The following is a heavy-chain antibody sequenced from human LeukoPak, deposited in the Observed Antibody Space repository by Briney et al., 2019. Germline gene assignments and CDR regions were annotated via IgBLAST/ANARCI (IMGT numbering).Heavy chain of an antibody. J-gene: IGHJ4*02. Sequence: GSLRLSCAASGFIVSHNYMTWVRQAPGKGLEWISVIYIDGTTYYADSVKGRFTISRDQANNTLYLQMNTLRDEDTAVYYCAKAFVVVPAAIGELGYWGQGTLVTVSS. CDR3: AKAFVVVPAAIGELGY. D-gene: IGHD2-2*01. CDR2: IYIDGTT. CDR1: GFIVSHNY. V-gene: IGHV3-53*01.